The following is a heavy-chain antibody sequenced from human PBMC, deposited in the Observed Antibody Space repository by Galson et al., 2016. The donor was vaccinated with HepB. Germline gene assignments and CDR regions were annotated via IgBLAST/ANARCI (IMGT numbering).Heavy chain of an antibody. CDR3: ARERGSGYTYYSLDV. CDR1: GFTFKFFA. CDR2: FNSIATDT. V-gene: IGHV3-64*02. D-gene: IGHD3-3*01. Sequence: SLRLSCAASGFTFKFFALHGVRQAPGKGLEHLGGFNSIATDTFSADSVRGRFSISRDNFNDTLFLLMGSLTVDDTGIYYRARERGSGYTYYSLDVWGRGTTVTVS. J-gene: IGHJ6*03.